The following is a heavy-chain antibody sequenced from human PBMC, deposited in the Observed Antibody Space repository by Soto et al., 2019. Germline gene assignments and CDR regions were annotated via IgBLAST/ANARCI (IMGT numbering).Heavy chain of an antibody. Sequence: SVKVSCKASGGTFSSYAISWVRQAPGQGLEWIGGIIPIFGTANYAQKFQGRVTITADESTSTAYMELSSLRSEDTAVYYCASLAVPAATPYYYYGMDVWGQGTTVTVSS. CDR3: ASLAVPAATPYYYYGMDV. CDR2: IIPIFGTA. D-gene: IGHD2-2*01. V-gene: IGHV1-69*13. J-gene: IGHJ6*02. CDR1: GGTFSSYA.